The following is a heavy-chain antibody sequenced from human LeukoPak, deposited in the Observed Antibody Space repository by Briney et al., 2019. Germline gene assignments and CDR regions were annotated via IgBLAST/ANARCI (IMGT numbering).Heavy chain of an antibody. CDR2: INPNSGRT. J-gene: IGHJ4*02. D-gene: IGHD5-18*01. CDR1: GYTFTGYY. CDR3: ARGIIGYSYGPFDY. V-gene: IGHV1-2*02. Sequence: GASVKVSCKASGYTFTGYYMNWVRQAPGQGLEWMGWINPNSGRTNYAQNFQGRVTMTRDTSISTAYMELRSLRSDDTAVYYCARGIIGYSYGPFDYWGQGTLVTVSS.